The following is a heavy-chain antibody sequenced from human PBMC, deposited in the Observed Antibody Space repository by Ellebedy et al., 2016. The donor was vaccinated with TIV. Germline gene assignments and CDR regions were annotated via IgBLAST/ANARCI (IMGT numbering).Heavy chain of an antibody. V-gene: IGHV4-59*01. CDR1: GGSISGFY. Sequence: MPSETLSLTCTVSGGSISGFYWSWIRQPPGKGLEWIAYILYGGSTNYNPSLKSRVTISADPSNNQVSLRLNSVTAADTAVYYCARQWGMVRGVITYYFDYWGQGTLVTVSS. CDR3: ARQWGMVRGVITYYFDY. D-gene: IGHD3-10*01. CDR2: ILYGGST. J-gene: IGHJ4*02.